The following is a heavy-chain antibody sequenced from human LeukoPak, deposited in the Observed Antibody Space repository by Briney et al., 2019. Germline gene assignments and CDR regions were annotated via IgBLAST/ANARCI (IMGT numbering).Heavy chain of an antibody. Sequence: SVKVSCKASGGTFSSYTISWVRQAPGQGLEWMGRIIPILGIANYAQKFQGRVTITADKSTNTAYMELSSLRSEDTAVYYCASWVFGVVYGMDVWGQGTTVTVSS. D-gene: IGHD3-3*01. CDR2: IIPILGIA. CDR1: GGTFSSYT. V-gene: IGHV1-69*02. CDR3: ASWVFGVVYGMDV. J-gene: IGHJ6*02.